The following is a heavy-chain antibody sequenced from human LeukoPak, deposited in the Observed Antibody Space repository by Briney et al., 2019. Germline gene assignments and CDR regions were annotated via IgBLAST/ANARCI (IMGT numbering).Heavy chain of an antibody. CDR2: IFPIFGTA. CDR3: AIFGVVSGDYFDY. V-gene: IGHV1-69*01. D-gene: IGHD3-3*01. J-gene: IGHJ4*02. CDR1: GGTFSSYA. Sequence: ASVKVSCKASGGTFSSYAISWVRQAPGQGLEWMGGIFPIFGTANYAQKFQGRVTITADESTSTAYMELSSLRSEDTAVYYCAIFGVVSGDYFDYWGQGTLVTVSS.